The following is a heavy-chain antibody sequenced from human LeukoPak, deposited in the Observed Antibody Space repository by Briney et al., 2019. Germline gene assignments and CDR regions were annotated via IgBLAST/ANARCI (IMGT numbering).Heavy chain of an antibody. D-gene: IGHD4-17*01. CDR3: ARAGDYGDYVGWFDP. CDR2: IHTSGST. V-gene: IGHV4-4*07. Sequence: PSETLSLTCIVSGGSISSYYWSWIRQPAGKGLEWIGRIHTSGSTNYNPSLKSRVTMSVDTSKNQFSLKLTSVTAADTAVYYCARAGDYGDYVGWFDPWGQGTLVTVSS. J-gene: IGHJ5*02. CDR1: GGSISSYY.